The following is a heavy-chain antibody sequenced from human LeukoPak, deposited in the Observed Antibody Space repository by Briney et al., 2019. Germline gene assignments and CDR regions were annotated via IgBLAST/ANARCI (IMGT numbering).Heavy chain of an antibody. CDR1: GYTFTGYC. CDR2: INPNSGGT. D-gene: IGHD7-27*01. J-gene: IGHJ4*02. CDR3: ARDRAGVSDY. Sequence: ASVKVSCKASGYTFTGYCMHWVRQAPGQGLEWMGWINPNSGGTNYAQKFQGRVTMTRDTSISTAYMERSRLRSDDTAVYYCARDRAGVSDYWGQGTLVTVSS. V-gene: IGHV1-2*02.